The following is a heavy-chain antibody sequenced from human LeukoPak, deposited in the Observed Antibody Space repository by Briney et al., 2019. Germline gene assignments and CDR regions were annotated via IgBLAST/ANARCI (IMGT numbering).Heavy chain of an antibody. J-gene: IGHJ4*02. CDR2: ISGSGGST. CDR3: AKAVWSGELFGPVDY. D-gene: IGHD3-10*01. V-gene: IGHV3-23*01. Sequence: PGGSLRLSCAASGFTFSSYAMSWVRQAPGKGLEWVSAISGSGGSTYYADSVKGRFTISRDNSKNTLYLQMNSLRAEDTAVYYCAKAVWSGELFGPVDYWGQGTLVTVSS. CDR1: GFTFSSYA.